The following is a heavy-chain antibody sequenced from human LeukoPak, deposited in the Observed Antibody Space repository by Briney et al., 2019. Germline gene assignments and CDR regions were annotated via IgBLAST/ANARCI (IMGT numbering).Heavy chain of an antibody. Sequence: GASVKVSCKASGYTFTRQYMHGVRQAPGRGLEWMGTINPSCGSTSYVQKFQGRVTMTRDTSTTTVSKELSSLRSEDTALYYCARAVAPLAAAADYWGQGTLVTVSS. CDR3: ARAVAPLAAAADY. CDR2: INPSCGST. CDR1: GYTFTRQY. J-gene: IGHJ4*02. V-gene: IGHV1-46*01. D-gene: IGHD6-13*01.